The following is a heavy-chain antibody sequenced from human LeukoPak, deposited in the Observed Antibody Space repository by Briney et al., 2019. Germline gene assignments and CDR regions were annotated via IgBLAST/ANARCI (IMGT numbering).Heavy chain of an antibody. CDR1: GGTFSSYA. V-gene: IGHV1-18*01. J-gene: IGHJ3*02. CDR2: ISAYNGNT. Sequence: ASVKVSCKASGGTFSSYAISWVRQAPGQGLEWMGWISAYNGNTNYAQKLQGRVTMTTDTSTSTAYMELRSLRSDDTAVYYCARRLQYYDSSGYYYENDAFDIWGQGTMVTVSS. D-gene: IGHD3-22*01. CDR3: ARRLQYYDSSGYYYENDAFDI.